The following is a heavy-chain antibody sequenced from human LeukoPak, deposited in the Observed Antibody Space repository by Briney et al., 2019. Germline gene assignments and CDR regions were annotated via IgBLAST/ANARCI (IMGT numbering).Heavy chain of an antibody. CDR2: INPNSGGT. Sequence: ASVKVSCKASGYTFTSYGISWVRQAPGQGLEWMGWINPNSGGTNYAQKFQGRVTMTRDTSISTAYMELSRLRSDDTAVYYCARDTNNGLDVWGRGTTVTVSS. CDR1: GYTFTSYG. CDR3: ARDTNNGLDV. V-gene: IGHV1-2*02. D-gene: IGHD1-20*01. J-gene: IGHJ6*02.